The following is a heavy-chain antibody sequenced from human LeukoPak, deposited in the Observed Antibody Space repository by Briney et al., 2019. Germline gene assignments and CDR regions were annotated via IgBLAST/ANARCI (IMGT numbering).Heavy chain of an antibody. J-gene: IGHJ4*02. CDR2: ISSSANTK. D-gene: IGHD6-6*01. V-gene: IGHV3-48*04. CDR1: GFTLSTYS. Sequence: QPGRSLRLSCAASGFTLSTYSMNWVRHPPRKWMEWVSYISSSANTKYYSDSVRGRFTISRDNAKNSLFMQMNSLRAEDAAVYDCARRRDFDYWGQGTLVAVSS. CDR3: ARRRDFDY.